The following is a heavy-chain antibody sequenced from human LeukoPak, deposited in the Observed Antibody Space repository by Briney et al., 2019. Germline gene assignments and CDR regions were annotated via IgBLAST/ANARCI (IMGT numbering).Heavy chain of an antibody. Sequence: TGGSLRLSCAASGFSFSSYGMHWVRQPPGKGLEWVAFISYDGSNKYYADSVKGRFTISRDNSQDTVYLQMNSLRGEDTAVYYCARDGTSYDMDVWGQGTTVTVSS. D-gene: IGHD1-1*01. CDR1: GFSFSSYG. V-gene: IGHV3-30*03. J-gene: IGHJ6*02. CDR2: ISYDGSNK. CDR3: ARDGTSYDMDV.